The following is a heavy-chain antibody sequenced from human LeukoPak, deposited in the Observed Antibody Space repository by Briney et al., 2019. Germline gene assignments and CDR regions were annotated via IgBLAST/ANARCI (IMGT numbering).Heavy chain of an antibody. D-gene: IGHD5-24*01. J-gene: IGHJ4*02. CDR3: AREGRDGYNLWRRPIDY. V-gene: IGHV4-59*01. CDR1: GGSISSYY. Sequence: PSETLSLTCTVSGGSISSYYWSWIRQPPGKGLEWIGYIYYSGSTNYNPSLKSRVTISVDTSKNQFSLKLSSVTAADTAVYYCAREGRDGYNLWRRPIDYWGQGTLVTVSS. CDR2: IYYSGST.